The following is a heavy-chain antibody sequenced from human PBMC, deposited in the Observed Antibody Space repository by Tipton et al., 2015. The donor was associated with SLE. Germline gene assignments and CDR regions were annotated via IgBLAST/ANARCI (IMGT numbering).Heavy chain of an antibody. CDR3: AKGSGWYKD. Sequence: TLSLTCIVSGDSLSSSYWSWIRQPPGKGLEWIGSLDDSGNTNYNPSLRSRVPMSIDTSKSQFSLKLSSVTAADTAVFYCAKGSGWYKDWGQGTLVTVSS. V-gene: IGHV4-59*01. D-gene: IGHD6-19*01. CDR2: LDDSGNT. J-gene: IGHJ4*02. CDR1: GDSLSSSY.